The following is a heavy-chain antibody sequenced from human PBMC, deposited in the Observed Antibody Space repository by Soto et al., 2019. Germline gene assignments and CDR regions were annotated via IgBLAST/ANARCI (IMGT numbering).Heavy chain of an antibody. V-gene: IGHV3-74*01. CDR2: INSGGSST. D-gene: IGHD3-10*02. J-gene: IGHJ3*02. CDR3: ARDYDRAGEALDM. CDR1: GFTFSTYW. Sequence: PGGSLRLSCAASGFTFSTYWMDWVRQAPGKGLVWVSRINSGGSSTVYADSVKGRFTISRDNAENTLYLQMDNLRAEDTAVYYCARDYDRAGEALDMWGQGTMVTVSS.